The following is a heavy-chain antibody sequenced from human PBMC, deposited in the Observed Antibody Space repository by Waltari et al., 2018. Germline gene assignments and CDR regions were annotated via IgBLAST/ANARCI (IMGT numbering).Heavy chain of an antibody. J-gene: IGHJ4*02. Sequence: QVQLVQSGAEVKKPGSSVKVSCKASGGTFSSYAISWVRQAPGQGLEWMGGITPIFGTANYAQKFQGRVTITADESTSTAYMELSSLRSEDTAVYYCARDSSPVEMATTYFDYWGQGTLVTVSS. CDR1: GGTFSSYA. V-gene: IGHV1-69*13. CDR3: ARDSSPVEMATTYFDY. CDR2: ITPIFGTA. D-gene: IGHD5-12*01.